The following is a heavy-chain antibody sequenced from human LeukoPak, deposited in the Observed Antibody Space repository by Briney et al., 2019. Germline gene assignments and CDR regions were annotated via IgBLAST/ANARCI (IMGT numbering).Heavy chain of an antibody. CDR1: GFTFSSYA. CDR3: AKDALRGNGIYDAFDI. J-gene: IGHJ3*02. CDR2: ISGSGGST. Sequence: GGSLRLSCAASGFTFSSYAMSWVRQAPGKGLEWVSAISGSGGSTYYADSVKGRFTISRDNSKNTVYLQMTSLRAEDTALYFCAKDALRGNGIYDAFDIWGQGTRVTVSS. D-gene: IGHD3-10*01. V-gene: IGHV3-23*01.